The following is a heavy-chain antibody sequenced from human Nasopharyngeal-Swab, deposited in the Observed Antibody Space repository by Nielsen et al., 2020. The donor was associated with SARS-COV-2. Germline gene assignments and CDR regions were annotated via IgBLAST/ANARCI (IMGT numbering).Heavy chain of an antibody. CDR3: AKPHLRYYDWLLFDY. V-gene: IGHV3-23*01. D-gene: IGHD3-9*01. J-gene: IGHJ4*02. Sequence: LSLTCAGSAFTFSHYAMSWVRHAPGKGLEWVSAISVSGDNTYYADSVKGRFTISRDNPKNTLYLQMNSLRAEDTAVYYCAKPHLRYYDWLLFDYWGQGTLVTVSS. CDR2: ISVSGDNT. CDR1: AFTFSHYA.